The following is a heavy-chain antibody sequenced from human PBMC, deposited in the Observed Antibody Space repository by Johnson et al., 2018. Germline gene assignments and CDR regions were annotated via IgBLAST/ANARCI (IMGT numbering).Heavy chain of an antibody. J-gene: IGHJ6*04. CDR1: GFTFSDYY. CDR3: GGVLWWGSGGTPDV. V-gene: IGHV3-11*04. D-gene: IGHD2-21*01. CDR2: ISSRGSTM. Sequence: QVQLVQSGGGLVKXGGSLRLXCAASGFTFSDYYMSWIRQAPGKGLEWVSYISSRGSTMYYAESVKGRFTISRAKAKNSLYLQMKSLKAEDTAVDYGGGVLWWGSGGTPDVWGKGTTVTVSS.